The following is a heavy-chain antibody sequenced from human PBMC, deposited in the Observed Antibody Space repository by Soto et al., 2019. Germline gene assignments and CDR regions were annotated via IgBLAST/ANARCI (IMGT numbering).Heavy chain of an antibody. Sequence: SETLSLTCAVYGGSFSGYYWSWIRQPPGKGLEWIGEINHSGSTNYNPSLKSRVTISVDTSKNQFSLKLSSVTAADTAVYYCARVLSYCRCGSGFKESEDAFDRWGQGTMVTVSS. CDR3: ARVLSYCRCGSGFKESEDAFDR. CDR2: INHSGST. V-gene: IGHV4-34*01. J-gene: IGHJ3*02. CDR1: GGSFSGYY. D-gene: IGHD2-15*01.